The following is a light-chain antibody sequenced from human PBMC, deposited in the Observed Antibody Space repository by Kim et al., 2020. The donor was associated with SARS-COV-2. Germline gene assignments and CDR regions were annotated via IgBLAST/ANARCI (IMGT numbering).Light chain of an antibody. CDR1: SSDIGTYNY. Sequence: QSALTQPASVSGSPGQSITISCTGTSSDIGTYNYVSWYQQHPGKAPKLMIYDVTKRPSGVSDRCSGTKSGNTASLTISGLQAEDEADYYCSSYASSVSYVFGTGTKVTVL. V-gene: IGLV2-14*01. CDR3: SSYASSVSYV. J-gene: IGLJ1*01. CDR2: DVT.